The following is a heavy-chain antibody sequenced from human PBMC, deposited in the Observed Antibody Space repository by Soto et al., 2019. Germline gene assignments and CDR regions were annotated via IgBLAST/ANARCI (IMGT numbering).Heavy chain of an antibody. CDR1: GDSVSSNSAA. CDR3: ARAGEEFGAPKNCFDS. Sequence: PSQTLSLTCAISGDSVSSNSAAWNWIRQSPSRGLEWLGRTYYRSKWYNDYAVSVKSRITINPDTSKNQFSLQLNSVTPEDTAVYYCARAGEEFGAPKNCFDSSGQRTLVTVSS. V-gene: IGHV6-1*01. J-gene: IGHJ5*01. CDR2: TYYRSKWYN. D-gene: IGHD3-16*01.